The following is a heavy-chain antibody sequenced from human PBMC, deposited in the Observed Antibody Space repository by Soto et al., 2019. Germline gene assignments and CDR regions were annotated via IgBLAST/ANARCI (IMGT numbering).Heavy chain of an antibody. Sequence: SETLSLTCSVSGGSISNINYHWGWIRQPPGKGLEWIGSIYYSGNTYYNPSLRSRITISVDTSKNQFSLDPSSVTAADTALYFCARLREGSPADFWGQGTLVTVSS. D-gene: IGHD1-26*01. CDR2: IYYSGNT. V-gene: IGHV4-39*01. J-gene: IGHJ4*02. CDR3: ARLREGSPADF. CDR1: GGSISNINYH.